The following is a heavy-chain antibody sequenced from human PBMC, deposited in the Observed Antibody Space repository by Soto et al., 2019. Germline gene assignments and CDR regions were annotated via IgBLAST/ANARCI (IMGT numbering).Heavy chain of an antibody. Sequence: EVQLLESGGGLVQPGGSLRLSCAASGFTFSSYAMKWVRQAPGKGLEWVSLIGESGTPTYYADSVKGRFTISRDNSGNTLCLEMYSLRAEDTDVYYCARYIPGVRYYGMDVWGQGTTVTVSS. CDR2: IGESGTPT. D-gene: IGHD2-2*01. V-gene: IGHV3-23*01. CDR1: GFTFSSYA. CDR3: ARYIPGVRYYGMDV. J-gene: IGHJ6*02.